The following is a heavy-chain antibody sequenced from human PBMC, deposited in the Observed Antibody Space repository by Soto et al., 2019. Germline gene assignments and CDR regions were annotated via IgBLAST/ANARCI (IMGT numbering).Heavy chain of an antibody. Sequence: EVQLLESGGGLVQPGGSLRLSCVVSGFTLGSYAMSWVRQAPEKGPEWVAILGGNGFTTYYADSVQGRFTISGDKSKSTLFPQMNSLRTDDTGVYYCATALRPSLNFFYYMDVWSSGTSVTVSS. CDR1: GFTLGSYA. J-gene: IGHJ6*03. CDR3: ATALRPSLNFFYYMDV. V-gene: IGHV3-23*01. CDR2: LGGNGFTT. D-gene: IGHD2-2*01.